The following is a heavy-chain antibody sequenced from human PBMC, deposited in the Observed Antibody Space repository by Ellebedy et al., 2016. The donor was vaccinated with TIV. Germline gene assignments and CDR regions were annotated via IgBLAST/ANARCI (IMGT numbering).Heavy chain of an antibody. J-gene: IGHJ4*02. Sequence: PGGSLRLSCAASGFTFSSYAMSWVRQAPGKGLEWVSTIRNSGSRTYYADSVEGRFIISRDNSKMTLYLQMNSLRAEDTAVYYCAKGRGGGSDSSAPRYYFDYWGLGTLVTVSS. D-gene: IGHD6-19*01. CDR1: GFTFSSYA. V-gene: IGHV3-23*01. CDR3: AKGRGGGSDSSAPRYYFDY. CDR2: IRNSGSRT.